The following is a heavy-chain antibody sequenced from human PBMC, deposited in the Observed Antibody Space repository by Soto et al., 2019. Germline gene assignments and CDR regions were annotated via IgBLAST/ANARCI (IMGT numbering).Heavy chain of an antibody. V-gene: IGHV4-34*01. CDR2: INHSGST. J-gene: IGHJ5*02. CDR1: GGSFSGYY. D-gene: IGHD5-18*01. Sequence: QVQLQQWGAGLLKPSETLSLTCAVYGGSFSGYYWSWIRQPPGKGLEWIGEINHSGSTNYNPSLKRRLTISEDTPKNQFSLKLSSVTAADTAVYYCARGEYSYDYRRSGWFDPWGQGTLVTVSS. CDR3: ARGEYSYDYRRSGWFDP.